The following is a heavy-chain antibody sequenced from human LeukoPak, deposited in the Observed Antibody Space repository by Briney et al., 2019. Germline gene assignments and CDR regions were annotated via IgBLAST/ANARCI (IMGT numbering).Heavy chain of an antibody. CDR1: GFTVSSNY. CDR3: ARDPIAAAGNFDY. D-gene: IGHD6-13*01. CDR2: IYGGGST. Sequence: GGSLRLSCAASGFTVSSNYMGWVRQAPGKGLEWVSFIYGGGSTYYADSVKGRFIISRDNSKNTLYLQMNSLRAEDTAVYYCARDPIAAAGNFDYWGQGTLVTVSS. V-gene: IGHV3-66*01. J-gene: IGHJ4*02.